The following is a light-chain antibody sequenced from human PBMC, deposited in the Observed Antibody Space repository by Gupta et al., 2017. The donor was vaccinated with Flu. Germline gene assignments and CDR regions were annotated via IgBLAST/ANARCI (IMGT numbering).Light chain of an antibody. CDR2: DVS. Sequence: GTSSDVGGYNYVSWYQQHPGKAPKLMIYDVSKRPSGVPDRFSGSKSGNTASLTISGLQAEDEADYYCCSYAGSSWVFGGGTKLTVL. V-gene: IGLV2-11*01. CDR1: SSDVGGYNY. J-gene: IGLJ3*02. CDR3: CSYAGSSWV.